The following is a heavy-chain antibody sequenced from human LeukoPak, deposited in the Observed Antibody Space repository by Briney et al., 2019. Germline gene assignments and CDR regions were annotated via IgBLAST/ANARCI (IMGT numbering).Heavy chain of an antibody. Sequence: PGGSLRLSCAASGFTFSTYNMNWVRQAPGKGLEWVSSISSSSNYIYYADSVKGRFTISRDNAKNSLYLQMNSLRAEDTAVYYCARDPSFDYWGQGTLVTVSS. J-gene: IGHJ4*02. CDR2: ISSSSNYI. V-gene: IGHV3-21*01. CDR3: ARDPSFDY. CDR1: GFTFSTYN.